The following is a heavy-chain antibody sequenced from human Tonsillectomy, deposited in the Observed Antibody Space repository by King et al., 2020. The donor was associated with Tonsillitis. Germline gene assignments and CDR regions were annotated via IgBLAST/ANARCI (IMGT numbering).Heavy chain of an antibody. CDR1: GFTFSSYA. J-gene: IGHJ4*02. V-gene: IGHV3-23*04. CDR2: ISGSGGST. D-gene: IGHD5-12*01. Sequence: VQLVESGGGLVQPGGSLRLSCAASGFTFSSYAMSWVRQAPGKGLEWVSAISGSGGSTYYADSVKGRFTISRDNSKNTLYLQMNSLSAEDTAVDYCAKPRSGYGHFDYWGQGTLVTVSS. CDR3: AKPRSGYGHFDY.